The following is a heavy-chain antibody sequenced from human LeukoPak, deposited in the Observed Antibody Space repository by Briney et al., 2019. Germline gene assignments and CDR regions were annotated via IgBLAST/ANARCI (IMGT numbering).Heavy chain of an antibody. CDR2: IIPIFGTA. V-gene: IGHV1-69*13. J-gene: IGHJ5*02. D-gene: IGHD2-2*01. CDR1: GGTFSSYA. CDR3: ARRERHCSSTSCSFDP. Sequence: SVKVSCKASGGTFSSYAISWVRQAPGQGLEWMGGIIPIFGTANYAQKFQGRVTITADESTSTAYMELSSLRSEDTAVYYCARRERHCSSTSCSFDPWGQGTLVTVSS.